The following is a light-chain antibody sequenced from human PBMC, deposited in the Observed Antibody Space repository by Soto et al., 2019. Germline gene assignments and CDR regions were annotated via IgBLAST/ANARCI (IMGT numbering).Light chain of an antibody. CDR3: HQRRSWPIT. V-gene: IGKV3-11*01. CDR2: DAS. J-gene: IGKJ5*01. Sequence: EVVLTQSPATLSLSAGERASLSCRASQDVGSLIAWYQQKPGQPPRLLIYDASNRATGIPARFSGSGSETDFVLTISSLEPEDFAVYYCHQRRSWPITFGQGTRLEIK. CDR1: QDVGSL.